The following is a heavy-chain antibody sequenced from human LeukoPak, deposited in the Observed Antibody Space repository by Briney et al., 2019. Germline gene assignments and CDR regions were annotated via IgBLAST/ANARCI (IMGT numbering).Heavy chain of an antibody. J-gene: IGHJ4*02. Sequence: GGSLRLSCAASGFPFSSFWMHWVRQGPGKGLVWVARINTDDSSPMYADSVKGRFIIPRDNAKNTLYLQMNSLRAEDTALYYCARSAYDYDSTPYFFDYWGQGTPVTVSS. V-gene: IGHV3-74*03. CDR3: ARSAYDYDSTPYFFDY. CDR2: INTDDSSP. D-gene: IGHD3-22*01. CDR1: GFPFSSFW.